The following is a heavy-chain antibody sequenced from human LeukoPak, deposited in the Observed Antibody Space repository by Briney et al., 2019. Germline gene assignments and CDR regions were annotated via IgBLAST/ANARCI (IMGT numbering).Heavy chain of an antibody. V-gene: IGHV4-59*12. CDR1: GGSISSYY. CDR3: ARVRGVGYMDV. Sequence: SETLSLTCTVSGGSISSYYWSWIRQPPGKGLEWIGYIYYSGSTNYNPSLKSRVTISVDTSKNQFSLKLYSLTAADTAVYYCARVRGVGYMDVWGKGTTVTVSS. D-gene: IGHD3-10*01. CDR2: IYYSGST. J-gene: IGHJ6*03.